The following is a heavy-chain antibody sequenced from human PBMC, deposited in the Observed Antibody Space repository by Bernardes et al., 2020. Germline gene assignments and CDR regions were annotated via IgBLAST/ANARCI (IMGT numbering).Heavy chain of an antibody. D-gene: IGHD5-18*01. J-gene: IGHJ4*02. Sequence: SETLSLTCTVSGGSMSSYYWSWIRQFPGKGLEWIVYMYDSGNTNYNPSLKSRVTVSLDTSKNQFSLTLKSVTAADTAVYYCARVPGYSYGFGYFDYWGQGT. V-gene: IGHV4-59*01. CDR1: GGSMSSYY. CDR2: MYDSGNT. CDR3: ARVPGYSYGFGYFDY.